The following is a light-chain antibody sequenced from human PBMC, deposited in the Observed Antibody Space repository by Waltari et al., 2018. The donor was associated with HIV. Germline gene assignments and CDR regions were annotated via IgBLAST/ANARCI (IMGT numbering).Light chain of an antibody. Sequence: SRRATQLVRRRGVAWSLPSPAQAPRVLIYGVSRRATGIPDRFSGSGSGTDFTLTINRLEPEDFAVCYCQQYDSAPITFGQGTRLEFK. V-gene: IGKV3-20*01. J-gene: IGKJ5*01. CDR2: GVS. CDR1: QLVRRRG. CDR3: QQYDSAPIT.